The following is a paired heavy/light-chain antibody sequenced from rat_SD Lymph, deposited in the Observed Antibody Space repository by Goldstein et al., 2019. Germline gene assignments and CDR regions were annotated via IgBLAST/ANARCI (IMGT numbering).Heavy chain of an antibody. CDR1: GLSLISNS. CDR2: IWSNGDT. V-gene: IGHV2-47*01. D-gene: IGHD1-2*01. CDR3: ARPYSSYFDY. J-gene: IGHJ2*01. Sequence: QVQLKESGPGLVQPSQTLSLTCTVSGLSLISNSVSWIRQPPGKGLEWMGVIWSNGDTDYNSAVKSRLSISRDTSKSQVFLKMNSLQTEDTAVYFCARPYSSYFDYWGQGVMVTVSS.
Light chain of an antibody. CDR2: TAS. CDR1: ESVGNY. V-gene: IGKV18S1*01. Sequence: TGVTTQSPASLSFSLGETATMTCRASESVGNYLAWYQQKTGQVPRLLIHTASTRASGVPARFSGSGSGTDFTLTISSLESEDVAIYYCQSYKNWSYTFGSGTKLEIK. CDR3: QSYKNWSYT. J-gene: IGKJ5*01.